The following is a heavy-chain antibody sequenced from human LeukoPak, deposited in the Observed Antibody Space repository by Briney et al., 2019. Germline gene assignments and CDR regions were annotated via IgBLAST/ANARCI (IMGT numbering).Heavy chain of an antibody. D-gene: IGHD1-26*01. CDR1: GFTFSSYS. Sequence: PGGSLRLSCAASGFTFSSYSMNWVRQAPGKGLEWVSSISSSSSYIYYADSVKGRFTISRDNAKNSLYLQMNSLRAEDTAVYYCLPRVGPTDPFDYWGQGTLVTVSS. CDR2: ISSSSSYI. V-gene: IGHV3-21*01. CDR3: LPRVGPTDPFDY. J-gene: IGHJ4*02.